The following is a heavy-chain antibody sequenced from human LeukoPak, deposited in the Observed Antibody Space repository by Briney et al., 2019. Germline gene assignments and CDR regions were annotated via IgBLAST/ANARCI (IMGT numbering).Heavy chain of an antibody. CDR3: ARELGGTKTGGFDI. V-gene: IGHV3-64*02. D-gene: IGHD1-14*01. Sequence: GGSLRLSCAASGFIFSYHDMHWVRQAPGKGLELVSSIGAAGAHTFYADSVKGRFTISRDNFQTTMYLQMDRLRPEDSAVYYCARELGGTKTGGFDIWGQGTVVTVSS. CDR1: GFIFSYHD. J-gene: IGHJ3*02. CDR2: IGAAGAHT.